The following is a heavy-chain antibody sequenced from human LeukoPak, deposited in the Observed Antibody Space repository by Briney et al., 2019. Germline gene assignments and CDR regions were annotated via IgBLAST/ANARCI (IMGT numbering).Heavy chain of an antibody. D-gene: IGHD3-3*01. CDR3: ASHCDSYYGVDV. J-gene: IGHJ6*02. V-gene: IGHV4-59*08. CDR1: GGSISNFY. Sequence: SETLSLTCTVSGGSISNFYWSWIRQPPGKGLEWIGYIYYSGSTNYNPSLKSRVTISVDTSKNQFSLKLSSVTAADTAVYYCASHCDSYYGVDVWGQGTTVTVSS. CDR2: IYYSGST.